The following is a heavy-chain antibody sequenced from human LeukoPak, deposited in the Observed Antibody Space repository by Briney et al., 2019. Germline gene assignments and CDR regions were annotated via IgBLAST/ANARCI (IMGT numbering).Heavy chain of an antibody. Sequence: SETLSLTCTVSGDSISSYYWSWLRQPPGKGLEWIGYIYGSGSTNYNPSLKSQVTISVDTSKNQLSLEVRSVTAADTAVYFCARHGYINSVDYWGQGTLVTVSS. CDR3: ARHGYINSVDY. V-gene: IGHV4-59*08. CDR1: GDSISSYY. J-gene: IGHJ4*02. CDR2: IYGSGST. D-gene: IGHD4-11*01.